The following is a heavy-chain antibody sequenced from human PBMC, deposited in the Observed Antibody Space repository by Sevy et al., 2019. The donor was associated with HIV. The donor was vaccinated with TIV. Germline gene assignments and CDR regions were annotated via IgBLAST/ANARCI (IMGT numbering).Heavy chain of an antibody. CDR3: TRRGSYYVNYYYYGMDV. CDR1: GFTFSGSA. V-gene: IGHV3-73*01. CDR2: IRSKANSYAT. Sequence: GGSLRLSCAASGFTFSGSAMHWVRQASGKGLEWVGRIRSKANSYATAYAASVKGRFTISRDDSKNTAYLQMNSLKTEDTAMYYCTRRGSYYVNYYYYGMDVWGQGTTVTVSS. J-gene: IGHJ6*02. D-gene: IGHD1-26*01.